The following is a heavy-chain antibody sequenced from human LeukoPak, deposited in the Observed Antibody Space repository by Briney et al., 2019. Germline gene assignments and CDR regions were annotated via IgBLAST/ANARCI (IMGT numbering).Heavy chain of an antibody. Sequence: ASVKVSCKASGYTFTSYGISWVLQAPGQGLEWMGWISAYNGNTNYAQKLQGRVTMNTDTSTSTAYLELRSLRSDDTAVYYITQAVAGFYYFDYWGQGTLVTVSS. V-gene: IGHV1-18*01. CDR2: ISAYNGNT. D-gene: IGHD6-19*01. J-gene: IGHJ4*02. CDR3: TQAVAGFYYFDY. CDR1: GYTFTSYG.